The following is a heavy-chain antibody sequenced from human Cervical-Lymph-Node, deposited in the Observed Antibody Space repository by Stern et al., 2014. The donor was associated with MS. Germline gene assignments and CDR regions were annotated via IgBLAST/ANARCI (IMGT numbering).Heavy chain of an antibody. J-gene: IGHJ6*02. CDR3: ARRVAGGTSSTYYFYYGMDV. Sequence: VQLLESGPGLVKPSETLSLTCPVSGGSISSYYWSWIRQPPGKGLEWIGYIFHTGSTNYNPSLKSRVTISVDTSKSQFSLKLRSVTTADTAVYYCARRVAGGTSSTYYFYYGMDVWGQGTTVTVSS. D-gene: IGHD6-19*01. CDR2: IFHTGST. CDR1: GGSISSYY. V-gene: IGHV4-59*01.